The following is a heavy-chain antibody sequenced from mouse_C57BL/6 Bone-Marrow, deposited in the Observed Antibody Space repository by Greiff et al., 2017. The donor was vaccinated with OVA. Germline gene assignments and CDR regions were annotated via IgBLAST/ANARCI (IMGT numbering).Heavy chain of an antibody. CDR3: AVPITTVVVDY. Sequence: VQLQQSGPELVKPGASVKISCKASGYTFTDYYMNWVKQSHGKSLEWIGDINPNNGGTSYNQKFKGKATLTVDKSSSTAYMELRSLTSEDSAVYYCAVPITTVVVDYWGQGTTLTVSS. D-gene: IGHD1-1*01. J-gene: IGHJ2*01. CDR1: GYTFTDYY. CDR2: INPNNGGT. V-gene: IGHV1-26*01.